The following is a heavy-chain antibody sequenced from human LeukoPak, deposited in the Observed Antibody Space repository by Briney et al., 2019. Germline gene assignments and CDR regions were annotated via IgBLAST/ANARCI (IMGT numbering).Heavy chain of an antibody. Sequence: PGGSLRLSCAASGFTFSNYWMSWVRQAPGKGLEWVANIKQDGSEKHYVDSVKGRVTISRDNAKNSLYVQMNSLRAEDTAVYYCARAVSSSETGGYNWFDPWGQGTLVTVSS. J-gene: IGHJ5*02. CDR3: ARAVSSSETGGYNWFDP. V-gene: IGHV3-7*01. D-gene: IGHD2-2*01. CDR2: IKQDGSEK. CDR1: GFTFSNYW.